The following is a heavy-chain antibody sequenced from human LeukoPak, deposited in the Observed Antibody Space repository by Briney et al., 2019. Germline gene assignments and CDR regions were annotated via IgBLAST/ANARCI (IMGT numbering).Heavy chain of an antibody. J-gene: IGHJ3*02. D-gene: IGHD1-1*01. CDR2: IIPILGIA. CDR1: GGTFSSYA. Sequence: SVKVSCKASGGTFSSYAISWVRQAPGQGLEWMGRIIPILGIANYAQKFQGRVTITADRSTSTAYMELSSLRSEDTAVYYCASQLTGSAFDIWGQGTMVTVSS. CDR3: ASQLTGSAFDI. V-gene: IGHV1-69*04.